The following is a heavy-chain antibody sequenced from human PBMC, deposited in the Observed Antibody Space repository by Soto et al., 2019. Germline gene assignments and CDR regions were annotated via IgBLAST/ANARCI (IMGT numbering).Heavy chain of an antibody. CDR1: GGSISSYY. CDR2: IYYSGST. J-gene: IGHJ6*02. D-gene: IGHD2-15*01. CDR3: ASSGGSCYSGRWCYYYGMDV. V-gene: IGHV4-59*01. Sequence: SETLSLTCTVSGGSISSYYWSWIRQPPGQGLEWIGYIYYSGSTNYNPSLKSRVTISVDTSKNQFSLKLSSVTAADTAVYYCASSGGSCYSGRWCYYYGMDVWGQGTTVTVSS.